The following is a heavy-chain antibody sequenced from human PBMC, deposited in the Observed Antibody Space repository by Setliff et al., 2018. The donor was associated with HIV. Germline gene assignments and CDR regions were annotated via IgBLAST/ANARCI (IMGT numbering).Heavy chain of an antibody. CDR1: GFTFSSYA. V-gene: IGHV3-23*01. J-gene: IGHJ5*02. Sequence: GGSLRLSCAASGFTFSSYAMSWVRQAPGKGLEWVSGISVSGGRTDYADSVKDRFTISRDDSKNTLYLQMNSLRAEDTAVYYCARVSPWFDPWGQGTLVTVSS. CDR3: ARVSPWFDP. CDR2: ISVSGGRT.